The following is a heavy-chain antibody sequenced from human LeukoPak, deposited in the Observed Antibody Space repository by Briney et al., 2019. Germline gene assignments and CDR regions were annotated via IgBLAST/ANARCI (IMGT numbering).Heavy chain of an antibody. D-gene: IGHD7-27*01. CDR2: ISGISVNT. J-gene: IGHJ4*02. Sequence: GGSLRLSCAASGFTVSSIHMVWVRQAPGKGLEWVSTISGISVNTYYADSMRGRFTISRDNSKTTLYLQMNSLRAEDTAVYYCARGLGNDFDYWGQGTLVTVSS. CDR3: ARGLGNDFDY. V-gene: IGHV3-23*01. CDR1: GFTVSSIH.